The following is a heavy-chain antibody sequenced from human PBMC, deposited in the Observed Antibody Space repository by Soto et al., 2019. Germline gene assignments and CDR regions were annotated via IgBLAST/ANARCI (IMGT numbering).Heavy chain of an antibody. CDR1: GFTFSGYG. CDR3: AKEDPSGRYSLDY. Sequence: QVQLVESGGGVVQPGRSLRLSCEASGFTFSGYGVHWVRQAPGKGLEWVAVISYYGTNEYYEDSVKGRFTISRDNSKNTLYLQMNILRIEDTVVYFFAKEDPSGRYSLDYWGPGSQVTVSS. J-gene: IGHJ4*02. D-gene: IGHD1-26*01. V-gene: IGHV3-30*18. CDR2: ISYYGTNE.